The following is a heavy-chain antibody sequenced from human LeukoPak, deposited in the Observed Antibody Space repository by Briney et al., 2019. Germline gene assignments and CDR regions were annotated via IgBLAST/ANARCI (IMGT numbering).Heavy chain of an antibody. CDR3: VRGLRELPY. CDR1: GFTFSSYA. Sequence: PGGSLRLSCAASGFTFSSYAMTWVRQAPGKGLEWVSGIYASGENTYYADSVKGRFTTSRDSSKNTLYLQMNSLRGEDTAVYYCVRGLRELPYWGQGTLVTVSS. D-gene: IGHD1-26*01. CDR2: IYASGENT. J-gene: IGHJ4*02. V-gene: IGHV3-23*01.